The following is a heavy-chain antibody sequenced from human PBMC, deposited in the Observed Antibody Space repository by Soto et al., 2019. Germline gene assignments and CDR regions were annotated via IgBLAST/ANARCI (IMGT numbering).Heavy chain of an antibody. Sequence: ASVKVSCKVSGYTFTSYALNWVRQAPGQGLEWMGWINTDTGNPTYAQGFTGRFVFSLDTSVSTAYLQICSLKAVDTALYYCAREVPGLREVNRNWFDPWGQGTLVTVSS. CDR3: AREVPGLREVNRNWFDP. J-gene: IGHJ5*02. V-gene: IGHV7-4-1*01. D-gene: IGHD3-10*01. CDR1: GYTFTSYA. CDR2: INTDTGNP.